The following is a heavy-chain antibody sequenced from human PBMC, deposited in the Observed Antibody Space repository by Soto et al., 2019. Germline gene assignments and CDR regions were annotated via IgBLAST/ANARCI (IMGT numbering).Heavy chain of an antibody. CDR2: IYYSGST. J-gene: IGHJ4*02. CDR3: ARGMSDSSSWYGRYYFDY. D-gene: IGHD6-13*01. V-gene: IGHV4-59*01. Sequence: SETLSLTCTVSGGSISSYYWSWIRQPPGKGLEWIGYIYYSGSTNYNPSLKSRVTISVDTSKNQFSLKLSSVTAADTAGYYCARGMSDSSSWYGRYYFDYWGQGTLVTVS. CDR1: GGSISSYY.